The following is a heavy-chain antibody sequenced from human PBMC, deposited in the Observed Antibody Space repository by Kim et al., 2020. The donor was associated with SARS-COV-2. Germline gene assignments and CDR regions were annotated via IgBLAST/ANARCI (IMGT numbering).Heavy chain of an antibody. CDR2: ISSSSTI. Sequence: GGSLRLSCAASGFTFSSYSMNWVRQAPGKGLEWVSYISSSSTIYYADSVKGRFTISRDNAKNSLYLQMNSLRAEDTAAYYCARSSGSYSDLGYWGQGTLV. CDR3: ARSSGSYSDLGY. J-gene: IGHJ4*02. D-gene: IGHD1-26*01. V-gene: IGHV3-48*04. CDR1: GFTFSSYS.